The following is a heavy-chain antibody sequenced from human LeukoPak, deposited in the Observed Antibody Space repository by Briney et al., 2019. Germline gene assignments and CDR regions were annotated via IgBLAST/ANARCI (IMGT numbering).Heavy chain of an antibody. D-gene: IGHD3-22*01. CDR3: AREMYYYDSSGSSLFDY. CDR1: GFTFSSYA. CDR2: ISYDGSNK. Sequence: PGRSLRLSCAASGFTFSSYAMHWVRQAPGKGLEWVAVISYDGSNKYYADSVKGRFTISRDNSKNTLYLQMNSLRAEDTAVYYCAREMYYYDSSGSSLFDYWGQGTLVTVSS. J-gene: IGHJ4*02. V-gene: IGHV3-30-3*01.